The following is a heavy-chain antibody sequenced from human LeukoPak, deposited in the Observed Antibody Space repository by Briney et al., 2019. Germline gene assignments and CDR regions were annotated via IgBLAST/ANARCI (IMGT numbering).Heavy chain of an antibody. CDR1: GYTFTSYD. J-gene: IGHJ6*03. D-gene: IGHD3-3*01. Sequence: ASVKVSCKASGYTFTSYDINWVRQATGQGLEWMGWMNPNSGNTGYAQKFQGRVTITRNTSISTAYMELSSLRSEDTAVYYCARLDFWSGYPASTAMDVWGKGTTVTISS. CDR3: ARLDFWSGYPASTAMDV. V-gene: IGHV1-8*01. CDR2: MNPNSGNT.